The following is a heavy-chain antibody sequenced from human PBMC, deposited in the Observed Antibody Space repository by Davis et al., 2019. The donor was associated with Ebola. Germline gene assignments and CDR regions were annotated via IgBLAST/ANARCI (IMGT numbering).Heavy chain of an antibody. V-gene: IGHV1-69*04. Sequence: SVKVSCKTSGGTFTNYAVNWVRQAPGQGLEWMGRIIPVVDTKDYAQKFQGRVTLSADKATNSAYMELSGLRFDGTAVYYGARGKWFDPWGQGTLVSVTS. CDR3: ARGKWFDP. CDR1: GGTFTNYA. J-gene: IGHJ5*02. CDR2: IIPVVDTK.